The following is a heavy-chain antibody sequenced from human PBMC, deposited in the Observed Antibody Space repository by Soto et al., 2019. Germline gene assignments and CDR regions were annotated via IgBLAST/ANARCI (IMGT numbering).Heavy chain of an antibody. CDR2: INPNSGGT. CDR3: PRALRGVSDYYYYGMEV. Sequence: ASVKVSCKASGYTFTGYYMHWVRQAPGQGHEWMGWINPNSGGTNYAQKFQGRVTMTRDTSISTAYMELSRLRSDDTAVYYCPRALRGVSDYYYYGMEVWGQGSTVTVSS. V-gene: IGHV1-2*02. CDR1: GYTFTGYY. J-gene: IGHJ6*01.